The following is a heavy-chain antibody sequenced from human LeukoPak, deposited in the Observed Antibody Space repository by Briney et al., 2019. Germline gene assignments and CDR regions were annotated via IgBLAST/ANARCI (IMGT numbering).Heavy chain of an antibody. J-gene: IGHJ4*02. D-gene: IGHD2-8*01. CDR3: ARGIPGCTNTACSPGGY. CDR1: GFTFSSYW. CDR2: INSDGSSA. Sequence: GGSLRLSCAASGFTFSSYWMHWVRQAPGKGLVWVSRINSDGSSASYADSVKGRFTISRDNAKNTLYLQMNSLRAEDTAVYYCARGIPGCTNTACSPGGYWGQGTLVTVSS. V-gene: IGHV3-74*01.